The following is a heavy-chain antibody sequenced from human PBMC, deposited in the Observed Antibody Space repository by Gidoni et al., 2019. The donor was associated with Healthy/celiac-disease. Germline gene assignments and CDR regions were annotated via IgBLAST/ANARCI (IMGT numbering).Heavy chain of an antibody. D-gene: IGHD5-18*01. V-gene: IGHV1-18*01. CDR3: ARDPPMVIGYYYYGMDV. Sequence: QVQLVQSGAEVKKPGASVKVSCKASGYTFTSYGISWVRQAPGQGLEWMGWISAYNGNTNYAQKLQGRVTMTTDTSTSTAYMELRGLRSDDTAVYYCARDPPMVIGYYYYGMDVWGQGTTVTVSS. J-gene: IGHJ6*02. CDR1: GYTFTSYG. CDR2: ISAYNGNT.